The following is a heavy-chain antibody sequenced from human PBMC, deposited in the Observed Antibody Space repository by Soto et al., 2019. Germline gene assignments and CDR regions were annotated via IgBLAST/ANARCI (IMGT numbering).Heavy chain of an antibody. D-gene: IGHD3-10*01. CDR2: ISAYNDNT. Sequence: QVQLVQSVAEVKKPGASVKVSCKASGYTFTSYGISWVRQAPGQGLEWMGWISAYNDNTNYAQKFQGRVTMTTDTSTNTAYMELRSLRSDDTAVFYCARDDKGSGSDPIDYWGQGTLVTVSS. J-gene: IGHJ4*02. CDR3: ARDDKGSGSDPIDY. V-gene: IGHV1-18*01. CDR1: GYTFTSYG.